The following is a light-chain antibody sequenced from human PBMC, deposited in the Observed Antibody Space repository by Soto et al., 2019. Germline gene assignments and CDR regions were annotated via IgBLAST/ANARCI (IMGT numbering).Light chain of an antibody. CDR3: QQSYSTPPT. J-gene: IGKJ4*01. CDR1: QGITSY. Sequence: DIQMTQSPSSLSASVGDRVTITCRASQGITSYLNWYQQKPGKAPKLLIYAASSLQSGVPSRFSGGGSGTDFTLTISTVQPADFATYYCQQSYSTPPTFGGGTKVEIK. V-gene: IGKV1-39*01. CDR2: AAS.